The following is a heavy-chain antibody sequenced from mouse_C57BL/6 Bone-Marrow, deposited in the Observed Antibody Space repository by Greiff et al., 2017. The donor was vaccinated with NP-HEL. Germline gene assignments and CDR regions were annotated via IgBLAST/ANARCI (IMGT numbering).Heavy chain of an antibody. CDR2: ISSGSSTI. V-gene: IGHV5-17*01. CDR1: GFTFSDYG. J-gene: IGHJ2*01. D-gene: IGHD2-3*01. CDR3: ARGGWLLLDY. Sequence: DVKLVESGGGLVKPGGSLKLSCAASGFTFSDYGMHWVRQAPEKGLEWVAYISSGSSTIYYADTVKGRFTISRDNAKNTLFLQMTSLRSEDTAMYYCARGGWLLLDYWGQGTTLTVSS.